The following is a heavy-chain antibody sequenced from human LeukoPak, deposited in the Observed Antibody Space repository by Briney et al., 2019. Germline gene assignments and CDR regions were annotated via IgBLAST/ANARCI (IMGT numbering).Heavy chain of an antibody. Sequence: VASVKVSCKASGGTFGSYTISWVRQAPGQGLEWMGRIIPILGIANYAQKFQGRVTITADKSTSTAYMELSSLRSEDTAVYYCAVSSSGWYEGLDAFDIWGQGTMVTVSS. J-gene: IGHJ3*02. CDR3: AVSSSGWYEGLDAFDI. V-gene: IGHV1-69*02. CDR1: GGTFGSYT. CDR2: IIPILGIA. D-gene: IGHD6-19*01.